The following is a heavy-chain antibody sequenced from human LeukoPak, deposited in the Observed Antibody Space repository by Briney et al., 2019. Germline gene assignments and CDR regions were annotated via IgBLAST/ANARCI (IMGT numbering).Heavy chain of an antibody. D-gene: IGHD6-13*01. Sequence: GGSLRLSCAASGFTFSSYAMSWVRQAPGKGLEWVSGVSGSGGRKYYADSVKGRFTISRDNSKKTLYMQMNSLRAEDTAVYYCAKDSDQELGNVDYWGQGTLVTVSS. CDR2: VSGSGGRK. J-gene: IGHJ4*02. CDR3: AKDSDQELGNVDY. V-gene: IGHV3-23*01. CDR1: GFTFSSYA.